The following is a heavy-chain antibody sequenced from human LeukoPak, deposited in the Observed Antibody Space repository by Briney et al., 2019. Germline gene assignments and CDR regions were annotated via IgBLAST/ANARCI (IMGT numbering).Heavy chain of an antibody. Sequence: GASVKVSCKASGFTFTSSAMQWVRQARGQRLEWIGWIVVGSGNTNYAQKFQERVTITRDMSTSTAYMELSSLRSEDTAVYYCAAIFAGGGYSYGFGIDPWGQGTLVTVSS. D-gene: IGHD5-18*01. CDR1: GFTFTSSA. CDR3: AAIFAGGGYSYGFGIDP. J-gene: IGHJ5*02. CDR2: IVVGSGNT. V-gene: IGHV1-58*02.